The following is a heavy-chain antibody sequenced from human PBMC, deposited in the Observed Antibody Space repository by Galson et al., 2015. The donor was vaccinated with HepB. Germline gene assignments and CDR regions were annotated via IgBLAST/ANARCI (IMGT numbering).Heavy chain of an antibody. CDR3: ARDAYSGNYFGNYYYYGMDV. CDR2: ISFDGSNK. D-gene: IGHD1-26*01. Sequence: SLRLFCAASGFIFSDHAMHWVRQAPGKGLEWVAVISFDGSNKYYADSVKGRITISRDTAKNTLSLQMSSLRAEDTAVYYCARDAYSGNYFGNYYYYGMDVWGQGTTVTVSS. CDR1: GFIFSDHA. V-gene: IGHV3-30-3*01. J-gene: IGHJ6*02.